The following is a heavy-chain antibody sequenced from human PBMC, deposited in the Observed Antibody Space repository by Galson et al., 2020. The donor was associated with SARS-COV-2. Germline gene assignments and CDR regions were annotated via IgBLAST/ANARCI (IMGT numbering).Heavy chain of an antibody. Sequence: GGSLRLSCAASGFVFRSFGMHWVRQAPGKGLEWLAMISDDGEKTYYAESVRGRFPISRDNSRNILFLQMESLRQNDTAVYYCAKDGSVLRFLDWLPRYLDSWGQGTLVTVSS. D-gene: IGHD3-3*01. CDR3: AKDGSVLRFLDWLPRYLDS. CDR1: GFVFRSFG. CDR2: ISDDGEKT. J-gene: IGHJ4*02. V-gene: IGHV3-30*18.